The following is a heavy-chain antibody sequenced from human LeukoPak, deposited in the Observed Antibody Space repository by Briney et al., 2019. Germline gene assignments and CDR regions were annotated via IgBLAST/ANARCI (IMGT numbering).Heavy chain of an antibody. V-gene: IGHV1-2*02. CDR1: GYIFTDYY. D-gene: IGHD3-10*01. J-gene: IGHJ4*02. Sequence: ASVKVSCKASGYIFTDYYIHWVRQARGRGLEWMGWINPNSGGTYFAQRFEARVTLTRDTPINTAYMEMRGLTSDDTATYYCAKSQYSFGSGSTRPLFDYWGQGTLVTVSS. CDR2: INPNSGGT. CDR3: AKSQYSFGSGSTRPLFDY.